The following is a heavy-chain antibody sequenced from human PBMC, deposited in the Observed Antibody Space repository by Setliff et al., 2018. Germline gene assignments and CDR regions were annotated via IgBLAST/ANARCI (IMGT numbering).Heavy chain of an antibody. V-gene: IGHV1-69*13. CDR2: TIPMFGTT. D-gene: IGHD2-15*01. CDR1: GATFSSYG. CDR3: AREKVVVVSANNYYYYMDV. Sequence: ASVKVSCKASGATFSSYGISWVRQAPGQGLEWMGGTIPMFGTTEYAQKFQGRLTIIADESTNTAFMQLSSLRSEDTAVYYCAREKVVVVSANNYYYYMDVWDKGTTVTVSS. J-gene: IGHJ6*03.